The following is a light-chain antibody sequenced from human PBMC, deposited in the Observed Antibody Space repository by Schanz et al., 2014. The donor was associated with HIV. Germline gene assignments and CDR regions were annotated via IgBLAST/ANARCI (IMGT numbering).Light chain of an antibody. CDR3: HHYGTSPPAFT. J-gene: IGKJ3*01. CDR1: QSVKSNF. Sequence: EIVLTQSPGTLSLSPGERATLSCRASQSVKSNFIGWYQQKPGQAPRLLIFGASNRATGIPDRFSGGVSGTDFTLTISRVEPEDYAVYYCHHYGTSPPAFTFGPGTKVDIK. V-gene: IGKV3-20*01. CDR2: GAS.